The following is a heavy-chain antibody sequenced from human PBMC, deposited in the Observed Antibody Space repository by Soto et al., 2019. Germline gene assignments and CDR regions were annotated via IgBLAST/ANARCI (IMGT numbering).Heavy chain of an antibody. CDR3: ARGAPSLRYFPPNKWFDP. D-gene: IGHD3-9*01. V-gene: IGHV4-59*08. CDR1: GGSISSYY. J-gene: IGHJ5*02. CDR2: IYYSGST. Sequence: SETLSLTCTVSGGSISSYYWSWIRQPPGKGLEWIGYIYYSGSTNYNPSLKSRVTISVDTSKNQFSLKLSSVTAADTAVYYCARGAPSLRYFPPNKWFDPWGQGTLVTVSS.